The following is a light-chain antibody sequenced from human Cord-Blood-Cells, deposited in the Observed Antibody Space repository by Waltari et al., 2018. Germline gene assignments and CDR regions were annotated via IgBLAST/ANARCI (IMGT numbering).Light chain of an antibody. CDR2: WAS. Sequence: DIVMTQSPDSLAVSLGERATINCKSSQRVLDSSNNKNYLAWYQQKPGQPPKLLIYWASTRESGVPDRFSGSGSGTDFTLTISSLQAEDVAVYYCQQYYSTPPEKITFGPGTKVDIK. CDR3: QQYYSTPPEKIT. J-gene: IGKJ3*01. CDR1: QRVLDSSNNKNY. V-gene: IGKV4-1*01.